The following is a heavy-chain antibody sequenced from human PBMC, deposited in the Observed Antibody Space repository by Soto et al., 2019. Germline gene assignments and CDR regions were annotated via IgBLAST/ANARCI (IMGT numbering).Heavy chain of an antibody. CDR2: ISSSSSYI. CDR1: GFTFSSYS. J-gene: IGHJ6*02. D-gene: IGHD5-12*01. Sequence: GGSLRLSCAASGFTFSSYSMNWVRQAPGKGLGWVSSISSSSSYIYYADSVKGRFTISRDNAKNSLYLQLNSLRAEDTAVYYCARVEMATINYYYGMDVWGQGTTVTVSS. CDR3: ARVEMATINYYYGMDV. V-gene: IGHV3-21*04.